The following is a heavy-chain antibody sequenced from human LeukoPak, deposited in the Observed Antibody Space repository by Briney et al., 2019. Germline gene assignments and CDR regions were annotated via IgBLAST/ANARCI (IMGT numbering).Heavy chain of an antibody. V-gene: IGHV4-34*01. CDR1: GGSFSGYY. D-gene: IGHD6-6*01. J-gene: IGHJ4*02. Sequence: PSETLSLTCAVYGGSFSGYYWSWIRQPPGKGLEWIGEINHSGSTNYNPSLKSRVTISVDTSKNQFSLKLSSVTAADTAVYYCASVRLQLVDYWGQGTLVTVSS. CDR2: INHSGST. CDR3: ASVRLQLVDY.